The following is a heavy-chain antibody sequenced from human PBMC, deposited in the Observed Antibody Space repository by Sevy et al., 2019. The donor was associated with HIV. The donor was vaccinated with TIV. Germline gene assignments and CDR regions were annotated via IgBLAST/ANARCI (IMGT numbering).Heavy chain of an antibody. CDR1: GFTFSDYY. D-gene: IGHD7-27*01. Sequence: GGSLRLSRAASGFTFSDYYMSWIRQAPGKGLEWVSYISSSGSTIYYADSVKGRFTISRDNAKNSLYLQMNSLRAEDTAVYYCARDLSRTGIRGAFDIWGQGTMVTVSS. CDR2: ISSSGSTI. V-gene: IGHV3-11*01. CDR3: ARDLSRTGIRGAFDI. J-gene: IGHJ3*02.